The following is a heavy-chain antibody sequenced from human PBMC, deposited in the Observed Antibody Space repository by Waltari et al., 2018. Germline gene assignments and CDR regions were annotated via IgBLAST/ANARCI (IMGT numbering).Heavy chain of an antibody. CDR1: GFTFSSYR. J-gene: IGHJ5*02. CDR2: ISSSSSYI. D-gene: IGHD2-2*01. Sequence: EVQLVESGGGLVKPGGSLRLSCAASGFTFSSYRMNWVRQAPGKGLEWVSSISSSSSYIYYADSVKGRFTISRDNAKNSLYLQMNSLRAEDTAVYYCARKFRYQLPKAWFDPWGQGTLVTVSS. V-gene: IGHV3-21*01. CDR3: ARKFRYQLPKAWFDP.